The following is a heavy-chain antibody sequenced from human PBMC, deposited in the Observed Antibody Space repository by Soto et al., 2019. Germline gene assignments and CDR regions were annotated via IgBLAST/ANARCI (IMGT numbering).Heavy chain of an antibody. V-gene: IGHV1-69*06. CDR1: GGTVSSYA. CDR2: IIPIVGTA. D-gene: IGHD4-17*01. CDR3: ARPPPTTVVTYSTP. J-gene: IGHJ5*02. Sequence: SVKVSCKASGGTVSSYAISWVRQAPGQGLEWMGGIIPIVGTANYAQKFQGRGTSTADKPPTPAYMALSSLRSEDTALSYCARPPPTTVVTYSTPWGQGTRATVPQ.